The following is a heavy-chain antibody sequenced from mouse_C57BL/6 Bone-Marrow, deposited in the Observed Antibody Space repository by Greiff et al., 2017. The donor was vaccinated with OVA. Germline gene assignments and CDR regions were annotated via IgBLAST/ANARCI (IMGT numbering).Heavy chain of an antibody. D-gene: IGHD4-1*01. CDR2: VTTYSGNT. CDR1: GYTFTDYA. CDR3: ARGVGRWYFDY. Sequence: QVQLQQSGPELVRPGVSVKITCKGSGYTFTDYAMHWVKQSHATSLEWIGVVTTYSGNTNYNQQFKGKATMTVDKSSSTAYMELARLTSEDSAIYYCARGVGRWYFDYWCQGTTLTVSS. V-gene: IGHV1-67*01. J-gene: IGHJ2*01.